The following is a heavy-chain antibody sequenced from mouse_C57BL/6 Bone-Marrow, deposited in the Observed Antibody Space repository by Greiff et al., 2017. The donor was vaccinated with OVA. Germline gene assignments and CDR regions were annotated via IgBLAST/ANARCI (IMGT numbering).Heavy chain of an antibody. CDR2: IDPEDGDT. D-gene: IGHD1-1*01. J-gene: IGHJ2*01. CDR3: TKDGSSYEDFDD. Sequence: VQLQQSGAELVRPGASVKLSCTASGFNIKDYYMHWVKQRPEQGLAWIGWIDPEDGDTEYAPKFQGKATMTADTSSNTAYLQLSSLTSEDTAVYYCTKDGSSYEDFDDWGQGTTLTVSS. V-gene: IGHV14-1*01. CDR1: GFNIKDYY.